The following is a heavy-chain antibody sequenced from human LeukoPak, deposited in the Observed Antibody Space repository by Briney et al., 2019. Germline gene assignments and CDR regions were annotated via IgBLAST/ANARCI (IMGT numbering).Heavy chain of an antibody. CDR3: AKETVLRFLEWLSEYNWFDP. CDR1: GYTFTSYY. Sequence: GPSVKVSCKASGYTFTSYYMHWVRQAPGQGLEWMGIINPSGGSTSYAQKFQGRVTMTRDTSTSTVYMELSSLRSEDTAVYYCAKETVLRFLEWLSEYNWFDPWGQGTLVTVSS. CDR2: INPSGGST. V-gene: IGHV1-46*01. J-gene: IGHJ5*02. D-gene: IGHD3-3*01.